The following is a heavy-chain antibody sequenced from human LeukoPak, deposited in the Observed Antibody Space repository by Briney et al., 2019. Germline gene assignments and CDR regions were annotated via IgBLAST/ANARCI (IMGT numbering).Heavy chain of an antibody. CDR2: ISGRGST. CDR3: ASSRPYYDILTGQSDDAFDI. CDR1: GGSISNYY. D-gene: IGHD3-9*01. J-gene: IGHJ3*02. V-gene: IGHV4-59*01. Sequence: SETLSLTCIVSGGSISNYYGSWIRKSPGKGLEWIGHISGRGSTNYNPSLKSRVTISVDTSKNQFSLKLSSVTAADTALYYCASSRPYYDILTGQSDDAFDIWGQGTVVTISS.